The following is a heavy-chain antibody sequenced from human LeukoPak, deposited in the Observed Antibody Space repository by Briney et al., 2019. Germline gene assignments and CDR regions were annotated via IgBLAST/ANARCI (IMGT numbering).Heavy chain of an antibody. D-gene: IGHD6-19*01. Sequence: GGSLRLSCAASGFIFSNYGMHWVRQAPGKGLEWVAFIRYDESNKFYADSVKGRFTISRDNSKNILFLQMNSMRAEDTAVYYCATMQWLEGVDWFDPWGQGTLVTVSS. J-gene: IGHJ5*02. CDR3: ATMQWLEGVDWFDP. V-gene: IGHV3-30*02. CDR2: IRYDESNK. CDR1: GFIFSNYG.